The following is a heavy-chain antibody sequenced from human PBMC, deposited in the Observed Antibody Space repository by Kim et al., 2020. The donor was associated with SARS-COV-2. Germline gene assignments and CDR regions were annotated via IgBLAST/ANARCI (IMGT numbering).Heavy chain of an antibody. CDR1: GGSFSGYY. J-gene: IGHJ4*02. CDR2: INHSGST. CDR3: ARGRQRTRFYSDKVDY. Sequence: SETLSLTCAVYGGSFSGYYWSWIRQPPGKGLEWIGEINHSGSTNYNPSLKSRVTISVDTSKNQFSLKLSSVTAADTAVYYCARGRQRTRFYSDKVDYWGQGTLVTVSS. V-gene: IGHV4-34*01. D-gene: IGHD6-25*01.